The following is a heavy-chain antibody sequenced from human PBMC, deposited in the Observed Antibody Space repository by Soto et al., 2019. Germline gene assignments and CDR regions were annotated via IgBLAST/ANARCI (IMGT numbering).Heavy chain of an antibody. J-gene: IGHJ4*02. CDR2: INHSGST. D-gene: IGHD2-8*01. CDR1: GGSFSGYY. V-gene: IGHV4-34*01. Sequence: ETLSLTCDVYGGSFSGYYWSWIRQPPGKGLEWIGEINHSGSTNYNPSLKSRVTISVDTSKNQFSLKLSSVTAADTAVYYCATWLPSATIVLMVCATDYYDYGGQGTLVNVCS. CDR3: ATWLPSATIVLMVCATDYYDY.